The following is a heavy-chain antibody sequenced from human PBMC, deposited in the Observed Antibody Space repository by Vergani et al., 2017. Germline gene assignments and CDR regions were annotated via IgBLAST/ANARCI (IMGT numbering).Heavy chain of an antibody. CDR2: IVVGSGNT. D-gene: IGHD4-17*01. CDR3: ARLGATVTTDYFDY. Sequence: QMQLVQSGPEVKKPGTSVKVSCKASGFTFTSSAMQWVRQARGQRLEWIGWIVVGSGNTNYAQKLQGRVTMTTDTSTSTAYMELRSLRSDDTAVYYCARLGATVTTDYFDYWGQGTLVTVSS. CDR1: GFTFTSSA. J-gene: IGHJ4*02. V-gene: IGHV1-58*02.